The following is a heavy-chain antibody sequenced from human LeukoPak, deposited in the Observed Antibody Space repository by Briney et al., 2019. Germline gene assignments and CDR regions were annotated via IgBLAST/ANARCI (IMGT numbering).Heavy chain of an antibody. V-gene: IGHV3-30-3*01. D-gene: IGHD6-13*01. CDR1: GFTFSSYA. CDR2: ISYDGSNK. J-gene: IGHJ4*02. Sequence: GRSVRLSCAASGFTFSSYAMHWVRQAPGKGLEWVAVISYDGSNKYYADSVRGRFTISRDNSKNTLYLQMNSLRAEDTAVYYCARAQMPIAAAGSDYWGQGTLVTVSS. CDR3: ARAQMPIAAAGSDY.